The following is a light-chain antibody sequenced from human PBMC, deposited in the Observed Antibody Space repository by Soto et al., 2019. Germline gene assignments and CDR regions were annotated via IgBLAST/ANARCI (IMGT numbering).Light chain of an antibody. CDR2: GAS. CDR1: QNIHTN. V-gene: IGKV3-15*01. CDR3: KECNSWRPN. Sequence: EIVMTQSPATLSVSPGERATLSCRAGQNIHTNLAWYQQKPGQAPRLLFYGASTGATGLPARLSGSGSGTEFTLTINSLQAEEGAGYVWKECNSWRPNFGQGTRLEIK. J-gene: IGKJ5*01.